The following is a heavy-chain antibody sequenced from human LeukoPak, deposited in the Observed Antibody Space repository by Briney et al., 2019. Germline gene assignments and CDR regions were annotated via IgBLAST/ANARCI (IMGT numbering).Heavy chain of an antibody. Sequence: PGGSLRLSCAASGFTFSDYYMTWIRQAPEKGLECISYISSGGSIIYYSASVKGRFIISRDNAKNSVYLQMNSLRVEDTAIYYCARDLAWGAFDYWGQGTLVTVSS. CDR1: GFTFSDYY. J-gene: IGHJ4*02. CDR2: ISSGGSII. V-gene: IGHV3-11*01. D-gene: IGHD7-27*01. CDR3: ARDLAWGAFDY.